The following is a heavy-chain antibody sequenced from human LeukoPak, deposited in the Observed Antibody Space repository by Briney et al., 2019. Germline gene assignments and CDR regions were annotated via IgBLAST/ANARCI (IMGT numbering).Heavy chain of an antibody. CDR3: ARGPNILTGYSWQYGMDV. J-gene: IGHJ6*04. V-gene: IGHV4-4*02. D-gene: IGHD3-9*01. CDR1: GGSISSSNW. CDR2: IYHSGST. Sequence: SGTLSLTCAVSGGSISSSNWWSWVRQPPGKGLEWIGEIYHSGSTNYNPSLKSRVTISVDKSKNQFSLELSSATAADTAVYYCARGPNILTGYSWQYGMDVWGKGTTVTVSS.